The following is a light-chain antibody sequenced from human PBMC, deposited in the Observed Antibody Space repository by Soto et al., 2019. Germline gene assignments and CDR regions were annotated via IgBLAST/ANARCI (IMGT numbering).Light chain of an antibody. CDR2: QDS. CDR3: QAWDSSTYVV. J-gene: IGLJ2*01. CDR1: KLGDKY. V-gene: IGLV3-1*01. Sequence: SYELTQPPSVSVSPGQTASITCSGDKLGDKYACWYKQKPGQSPVLVIYQDSKRPSGIPERFSGSNSWNTATLTISGTQAMDEADYYCQAWDSSTYVVFGGGTKLTVL.